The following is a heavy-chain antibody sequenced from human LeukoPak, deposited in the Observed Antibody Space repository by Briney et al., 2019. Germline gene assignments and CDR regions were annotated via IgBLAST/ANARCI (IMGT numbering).Heavy chain of an antibody. D-gene: IGHD4-17*01. V-gene: IGHV3-72*01. Sequence: GGSLRLSCAASGFTFSDHYMDWVRQAPGKGLEWVGRTRNKANSYTTEYAASVKGRFTISRDDSKNSLYLQMNSLKTEDTAVYYCASTVTPHYYYYGMDVWGQGTTVTVSS. CDR1: GFTFSDHY. J-gene: IGHJ6*02. CDR3: ASTVTPHYYYYGMDV. CDR2: TRNKANSYTT.